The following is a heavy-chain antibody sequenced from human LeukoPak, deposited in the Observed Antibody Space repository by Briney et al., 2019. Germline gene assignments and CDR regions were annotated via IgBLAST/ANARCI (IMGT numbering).Heavy chain of an antibody. J-gene: IGHJ6*04. V-gene: IGHV4-4*02. CDR1: GGSISSSNW. D-gene: IGHD2-2*01. Sequence: SETLSLTCAVSGGSISSSNWWSWVRQPPGKGLEWIGEIYHSGSTNYNPSLKSRVTISVDKSKNQFSLKLSSVTAADTAVYHCARLQDIVVVPAAHYGMDVWGKGTTVTVSS. CDR2: IYHSGST. CDR3: ARLQDIVVVPAAHYGMDV.